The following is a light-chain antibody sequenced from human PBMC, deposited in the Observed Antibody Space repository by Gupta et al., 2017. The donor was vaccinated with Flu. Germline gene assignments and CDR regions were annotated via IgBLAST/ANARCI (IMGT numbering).Light chain of an antibody. J-gene: IGKJ2*01. CDR3: QQRSNRPPYT. V-gene: IGKV3-11*01. Sequence: ALLSLSPGERATLSCRASQSISRYLAWYQQKPGQAPRLLIYDASNRATGIPARFSGSGSGTDFTLTISSLEPEDFAVYYCQQRSNRPPYTFGQGTKLQIK. CDR2: DAS. CDR1: QSISRY.